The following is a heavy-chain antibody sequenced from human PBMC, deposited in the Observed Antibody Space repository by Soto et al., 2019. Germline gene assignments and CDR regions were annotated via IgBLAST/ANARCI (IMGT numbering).Heavy chain of an antibody. CDR2: ISAYNGNT. D-gene: IGHD6-13*01. CDR1: GYTFTSYG. J-gene: IGHJ5*02. V-gene: IGHV1-18*01. Sequence: ASVKVSCKASGYTFTSYGISWVRQAPGQGLEWMVWISAYNGNTNYAQKLQGRVTMTTDTSTSTAYMELRSLRSDDTAVYYCARDAEAAAGTEYNWFDPWGQGTLVTVSS. CDR3: ARDAEAAAGTEYNWFDP.